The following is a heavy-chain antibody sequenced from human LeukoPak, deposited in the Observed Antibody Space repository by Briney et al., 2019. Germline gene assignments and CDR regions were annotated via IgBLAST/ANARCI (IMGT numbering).Heavy chain of an antibody. V-gene: IGHV4-39*07. D-gene: IGHD1-26*01. Sequence: PSETLSLTCTVSGGSISSSSYYWGWIRQPPGKGLEWIGSIYYSGSTYYNPSLKSRVTISVDTSKNQFSLKLSSVTAADTAVYYCARERWELLPGGFDPWGQGTLVTVSS. CDR1: GGSISSSSYY. J-gene: IGHJ5*02. CDR3: ARERWELLPGGFDP. CDR2: IYYSGST.